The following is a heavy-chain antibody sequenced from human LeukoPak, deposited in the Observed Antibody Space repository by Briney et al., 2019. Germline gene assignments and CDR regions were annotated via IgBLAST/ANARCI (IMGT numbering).Heavy chain of an antibody. D-gene: IGHD1-14*01. V-gene: IGHV4-34*01. CDR3: ARFPGGAEYRHYYYMDV. CDR1: GFTFSNAW. Sequence: GSLRLSCAASGFTFSNAWMSWVRQAPGKGLEWIGEINHSGSTNYNPSLKSRVTISVDTSKNQFSLKLSSVTAADTAVYYCARFPGGAEYRHYYYMDVWGKGTTVTVSS. J-gene: IGHJ6*03. CDR2: INHSGST.